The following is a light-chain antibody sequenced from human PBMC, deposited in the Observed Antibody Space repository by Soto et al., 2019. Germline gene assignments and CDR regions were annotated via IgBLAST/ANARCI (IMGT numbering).Light chain of an antibody. Sequence: EIVLTQSPATLSLSPGERATLSCRASQSVRSYLAWYQQKPGQAPRLLIYDASNRATGIPARFSGSGSGTDFTLAISSLEPEDFAVYYCQQRGDWPRVTFGPGTTVDLK. V-gene: IGKV3-11*01. CDR1: QSVRSY. J-gene: IGKJ3*01. CDR2: DAS. CDR3: QQRGDWPRVT.